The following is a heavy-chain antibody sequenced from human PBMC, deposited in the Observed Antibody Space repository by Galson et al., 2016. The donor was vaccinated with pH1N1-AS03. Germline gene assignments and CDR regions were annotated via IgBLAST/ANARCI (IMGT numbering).Heavy chain of an antibody. J-gene: IGHJ4*02. CDR1: GFIFSDYG. CDR3: ASSGF. D-gene: IGHD3-10*01. V-gene: IGHV3-7*03. CDR2: IKEDGGEK. Sequence: SLRLSCAASGFIFSDYGMSWVRQAPGKGLEWVANIKEDGGEKYYVDSVRGRFTISRDNAKKSLYLQMSSLRVEDTAVYYYASSGFWSRGTLVAVSS.